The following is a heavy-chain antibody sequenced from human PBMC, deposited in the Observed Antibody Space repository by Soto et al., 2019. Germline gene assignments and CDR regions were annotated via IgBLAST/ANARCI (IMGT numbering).Heavy chain of an antibody. CDR1: GGSISSGGYS. CDR3: ARGGGSPYHNHELDF. D-gene: IGHD6-13*01. Sequence: SETLSLTCAVSGGSISSGGYSWSWIRQPPGKGLEWIGYIYHSGSTYYNPSLKSRVTISVDRSKNQFSLTLSSVTAADTAVYYCARGGGSPYHNHELDFWGQGTLVTVSS. J-gene: IGHJ4*02. CDR2: IYHSGST. V-gene: IGHV4-30-2*01.